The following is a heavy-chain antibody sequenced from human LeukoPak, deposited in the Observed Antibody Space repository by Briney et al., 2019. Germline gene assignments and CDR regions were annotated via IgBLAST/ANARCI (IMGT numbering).Heavy chain of an antibody. CDR1: GFTVSSNY. J-gene: IGHJ3*02. Sequence: GGSLRLSCAASGFTVSSNYMSWVRQAPGRGLEWVAVIYSGGSTYCADSVKGRFTISRDNSKNTLNLQMNSLRAEDTAAYYCARVRRLVQSAFDIWGQGTMVTVSS. D-gene: IGHD6-19*01. CDR3: ARVRRLVQSAFDI. V-gene: IGHV3-53*01. CDR2: IYSGGST.